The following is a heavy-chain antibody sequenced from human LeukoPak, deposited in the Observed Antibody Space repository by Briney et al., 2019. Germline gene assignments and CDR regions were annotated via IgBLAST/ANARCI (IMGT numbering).Heavy chain of an antibody. V-gene: IGHV3-48*02. J-gene: IGHJ6*02. Sequence: GGSLRLSCAASGFTFSSYSMNWVRPAPGKGLEWVSYISSSSSTIYYADSVKGRFTISRDNAKNSLYLQMNSLRDEDTAVYYCASSPGTTYYYYGMDVWGQGTTVTVSS. CDR1: GFTFSSYS. D-gene: IGHD1-1*01. CDR2: ISSSSSTI. CDR3: ASSPGTTYYYYGMDV.